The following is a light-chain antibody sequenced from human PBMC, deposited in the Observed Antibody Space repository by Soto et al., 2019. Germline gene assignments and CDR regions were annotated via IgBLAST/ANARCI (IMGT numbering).Light chain of an antibody. V-gene: IGKV3-20*01. CDR3: QQYGSSPPYT. CDR2: GAS. CDR1: QSVSSRY. Sequence: EIVLTQSPGTLSLSPGERATLSCRASQSVSSRYLAWYQQKPGQAPSLLIYGASSRATGIPARFSGGGSGTDFSLTISRLEPEDFAVYYCQQYGSSPPYTFGQGTKLEIK. J-gene: IGKJ2*01.